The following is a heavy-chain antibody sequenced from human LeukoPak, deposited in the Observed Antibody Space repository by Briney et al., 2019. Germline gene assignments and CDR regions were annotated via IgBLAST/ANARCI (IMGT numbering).Heavy chain of an antibody. CDR3: AKDPYGSGSYYKDYFDY. V-gene: IGHV3-23*01. Sequence: GGSLRLSCAASGFTFSSYAMSWVRQAPGEGLEWVSAISGSGGSTYYADSVKGRFTISRDNSKNTLYLQMNSLRAEDTAVYYCAKDPYGSGSYYKDYFDYWGQGTLVTVSS. CDR2: ISGSGGST. D-gene: IGHD3-10*01. CDR1: GFTFSSYA. J-gene: IGHJ4*02.